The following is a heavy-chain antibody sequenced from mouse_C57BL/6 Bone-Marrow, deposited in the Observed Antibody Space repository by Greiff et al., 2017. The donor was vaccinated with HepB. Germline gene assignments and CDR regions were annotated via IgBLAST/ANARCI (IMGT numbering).Heavy chain of an antibody. J-gene: IGHJ4*01. D-gene: IGHD4-1*01. Sequence: VQLQQSVAELVRPGASAKLSCTASGFNIKNTYMHWVKLRPEQGLEWIGRIDPANGNTKYAPKFQGKATITADTSSNTVYLQLGSLTSEDTAIYYCASSRLGTYYAMSYWSQGTSVTVSS. CDR2: IDPANGNT. CDR3: ASSRLGTYYAMSY. CDR1: GFNIKNTY. V-gene: IGHV14-3*01.